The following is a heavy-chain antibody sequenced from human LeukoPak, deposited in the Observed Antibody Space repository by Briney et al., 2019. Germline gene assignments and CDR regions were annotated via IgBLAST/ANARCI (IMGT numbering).Heavy chain of an antibody. CDR1: GYTFTGYY. J-gene: IGHJ6*03. CDR3: ARDSTVTTKWVSMDV. V-gene: IGHV1-2*06. CDR2: INPNSGGT. Sequence: ASVKVSCKASGYTFTGYYMHWVRQAPGQGLEWMGRINPNSGGTNYAQKFQGRVTMTRDTSNSTAYMELSRLRSDDTAVYYCARDSTVTTKWVSMDVWGKGTTVTVSS. D-gene: IGHD4-17*01.